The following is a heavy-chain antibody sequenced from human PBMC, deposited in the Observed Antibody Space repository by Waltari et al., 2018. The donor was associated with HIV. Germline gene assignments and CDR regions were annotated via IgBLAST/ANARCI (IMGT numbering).Heavy chain of an antibody. Sequence: QVQLVQSGAEVKKPGSSVKVSCKASGGAFVSQTFNWARQAPGQGLEWMGRAIPMFGTANYARKFQGRVTITADKSTTTAYMELNGLRIDDTAVYYFASARETMGVDFDSWGQGTLVTVS. V-gene: IGHV1-69*08. CDR3: ASARETMGVDFDS. D-gene: IGHD3-10*01. CDR1: GGAFVSQT. J-gene: IGHJ5*01. CDR2: AIPMFGTA.